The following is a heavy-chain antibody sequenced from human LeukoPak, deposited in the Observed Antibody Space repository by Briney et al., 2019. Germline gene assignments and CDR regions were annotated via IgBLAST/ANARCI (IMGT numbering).Heavy chain of an antibody. V-gene: IGHV4-59*11. CDR3: ARLLGNDSSGDPDTFDM. CDR2: IYYSGRT. D-gene: IGHD3-22*01. CDR1: DGSISRHY. J-gene: IGHJ3*02. Sequence: TASETLSLTCAVSDGSISRHYWSWIRQPPGKGLEWIGYIYYSGRTKWNPSLQSRVTVSLDTSENNFSLKLTSVTAADTAVYYCARLLGNDSSGDPDTFDMWGQGTVVTVSS.